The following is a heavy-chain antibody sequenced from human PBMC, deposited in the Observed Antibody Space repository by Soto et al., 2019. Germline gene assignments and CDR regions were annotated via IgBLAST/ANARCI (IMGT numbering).Heavy chain of an antibody. CDR3: AREHSSSWRFDY. V-gene: IGHV1-8*01. D-gene: IGHD6-13*01. CDR2: MNPNSGNT. CDR1: GYTFTSYD. J-gene: IGHJ4*02. Sequence: QVQLVQSGAEVKKPGASVKVSCKASGYTFTSYDINWVRQATGQGLERMGWMNPNSGNTGYAQKFQGRVTMTRNTCISTAYMELSSMRSEDTAVYYCAREHSSSWRFDYWVQGTLVTVSS.